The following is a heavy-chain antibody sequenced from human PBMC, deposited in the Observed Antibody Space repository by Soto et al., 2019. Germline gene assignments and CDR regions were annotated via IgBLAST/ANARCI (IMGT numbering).Heavy chain of an antibody. CDR2: ISRSGSSA. D-gene: IGHD2-8*02. J-gene: IGHJ3*01. CDR3: TRDLVLVTSATGAFDV. Sequence: EVQLVQSGGGLGQPGGSLRLSCVASGFNFSTHSTNWVRQAPGKGLQWVSYISRSGSSANYPDSVKGRFTISRDNGKNSLYLQINSLRDEDAAVYYCTRDLVLVTSATGAFDVWGQGSMVTVSS. V-gene: IGHV3-48*02. CDR1: GFNFSTHS.